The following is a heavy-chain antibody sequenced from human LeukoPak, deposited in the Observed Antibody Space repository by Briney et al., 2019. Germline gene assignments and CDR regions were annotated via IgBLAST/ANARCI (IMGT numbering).Heavy chain of an antibody. CDR1: GFTFRDYF. J-gene: IGHJ4*02. Sequence: GGSLRLSCAASGFTFRDYFMSWIRQAPGKGLEFISYISSSGSTTYHEDSLEGRFTISRDNDQNSLYLQMNSLRAEDTAVYYCARGMSAAMWGQGTLVTVSS. D-gene: IGHD6-25*01. CDR3: ARGMSAAM. CDR2: ISSSGSTT. V-gene: IGHV3-11*04.